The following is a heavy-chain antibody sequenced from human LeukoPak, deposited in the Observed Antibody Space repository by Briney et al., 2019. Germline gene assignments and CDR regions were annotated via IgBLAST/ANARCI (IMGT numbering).Heavy chain of an antibody. CDR1: GFTFSAYG. D-gene: IGHD4-17*01. J-gene: IGHJ4*02. V-gene: IGHV3-23*01. CDR2: ISDTVRDT. Sequence: GESLRLSCAASGFTFSAYGMSWVRQAPGKGLEWVSHISDTVRDTWYANSVKGRFIISRDNSRDTVYLQMSSLRPEDTALYFFAKDNYGGIFASWGQGTLVTVSS. CDR3: AKDNYGGIFAS.